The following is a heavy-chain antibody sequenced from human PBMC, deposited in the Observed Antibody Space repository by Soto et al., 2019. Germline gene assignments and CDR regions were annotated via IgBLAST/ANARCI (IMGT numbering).Heavy chain of an antibody. CDR2: IDYSGST. D-gene: IGHD3-10*01. CDR3: ARAHGSGSYAWFDP. Sequence: QVQLQESGPGLVKPSQTLSLTCTVSGGSISSGGFYWSWIRQPPGKGLEWIGFIDYSGSTYYSPSLRRRATISTDTSKNQVSLKLTSVTAADTAVYYCARAHGSGSYAWFDPWGQGTLITVSS. J-gene: IGHJ5*02. V-gene: IGHV4-31*03. CDR1: GGSISSGGFY.